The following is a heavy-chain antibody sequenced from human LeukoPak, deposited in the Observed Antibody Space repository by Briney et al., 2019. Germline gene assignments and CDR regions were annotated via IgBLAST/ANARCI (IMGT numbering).Heavy chain of an antibody. Sequence: GGSLRLSCAASGFTFSSYSMNWVRQAPGKGLEWVSSISSSSSYIYYADSVKGRFTISRDNAKNSLYLQMNSLRAEDTAVYYCARASRSSSWLFDYWGQGTLVTVSS. D-gene: IGHD6-13*01. CDR1: GFTFSSYS. CDR2: ISSSSSYI. V-gene: IGHV3-21*01. CDR3: ARASRSSSWLFDY. J-gene: IGHJ4*02.